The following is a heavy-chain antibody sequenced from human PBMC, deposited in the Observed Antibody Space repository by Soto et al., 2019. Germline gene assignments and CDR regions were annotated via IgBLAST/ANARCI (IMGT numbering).Heavy chain of an antibody. CDR1: GGTFSSYA. V-gene: IGHV1-69*13. J-gene: IGHJ6*02. Sequence: SVKVSCKASGGTFSSYAISWVRQAPGQGLEWMGGIIPIFGTANYAQKFQGRVTITADESTSTAYMELSSLRSEDTAVYYCARGAFGVVIVYYYYGMDVWGQGTTVTVSS. D-gene: IGHD3-3*01. CDR3: ARGAFGVVIVYYYYGMDV. CDR2: IIPIFGTA.